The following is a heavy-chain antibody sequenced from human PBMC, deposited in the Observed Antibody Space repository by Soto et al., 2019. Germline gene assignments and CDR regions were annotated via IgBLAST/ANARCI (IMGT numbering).Heavy chain of an antibody. CDR3: AREKLKWELPYYYYYYGMDV. Sequence: PGGSLRLSCAASGFTFSSYGMHWVRQAPGKGLEWVAVIWYDGSNKYYADSVKGRFTISRDNSKNTLYLKMNSLRAEDTAVYYCAREKLKWELPYYYYYYGMDVWGQGTTVTVSS. D-gene: IGHD1-26*01. CDR1: GFTFSSYG. J-gene: IGHJ6*02. V-gene: IGHV3-33*01. CDR2: IWYDGSNK.